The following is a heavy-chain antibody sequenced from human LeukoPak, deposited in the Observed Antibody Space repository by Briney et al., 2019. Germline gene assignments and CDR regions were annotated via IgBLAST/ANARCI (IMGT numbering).Heavy chain of an antibody. J-gene: IGHJ6*03. CDR1: GGSIISLY. Sequence: PSETLSLTCSVSGGSIISLYWSWIRQPPGKGLEWIGYISNSGSTDYNPSLRSRVTISINTSKNQFSLKLTSMTAADSAVYYGVICALEGCSSYYYLDVWGRGTTVTVSS. CDR3: VICALEGCSSYYYLDV. D-gene: IGHD2-15*01. CDR2: ISNSGST. V-gene: IGHV4-59*11.